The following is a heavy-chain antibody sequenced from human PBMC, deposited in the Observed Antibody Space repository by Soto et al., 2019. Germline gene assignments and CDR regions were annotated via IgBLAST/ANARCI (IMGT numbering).Heavy chain of an antibody. D-gene: IGHD5-18*01. Sequence: GGSLRLSCAASGFTFSDYYMSWIRQAPGKGLEWVSYISSSGSTIYYADSVKGRFTISRDNAKSSLYLQMNSLRAEDTAVYYCARNRDTAMVTPSNAFDIWGQGTMVTVSS. V-gene: IGHV3-11*01. CDR3: ARNRDTAMVTPSNAFDI. CDR1: GFTFSDYY. CDR2: ISSSGSTI. J-gene: IGHJ3*02.